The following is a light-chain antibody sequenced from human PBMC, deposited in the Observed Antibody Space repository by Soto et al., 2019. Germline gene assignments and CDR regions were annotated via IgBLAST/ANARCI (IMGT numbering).Light chain of an antibody. V-gene: IGKV3-11*01. CDR1: QSVSSY. CDR3: QQRSNWPIT. CDR2: DAS. Sequence: EIVLTQSPAILSLSPGERATLSCRASQSVSSYLAWYQQKPGQPPRLLIYDASNRATDIPARFSGGGSGTDFTLTITGLEPEDFAVYYCQQRSNWPITFGQGTRLEIK. J-gene: IGKJ5*01.